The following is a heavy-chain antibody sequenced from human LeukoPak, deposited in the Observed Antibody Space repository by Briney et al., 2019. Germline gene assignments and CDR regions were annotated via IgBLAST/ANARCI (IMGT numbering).Heavy chain of an antibody. J-gene: IGHJ6*03. V-gene: IGHV1-8*02. CDR1: GGTFSSYA. CDR2: MNPNSGNT. CDR3: XXXXXXXXHRNYYYYMDV. Sequence: ASVKVSCKASGGTFSSYAISWVRQAPGQGLEWMGWMNPNSGNTGYAQKFQGRVTMTRNTSISTAYMELSSLRSEDTAVYYCXXXXXXXXHRNYYYYMDVWGKGTTVTISS.